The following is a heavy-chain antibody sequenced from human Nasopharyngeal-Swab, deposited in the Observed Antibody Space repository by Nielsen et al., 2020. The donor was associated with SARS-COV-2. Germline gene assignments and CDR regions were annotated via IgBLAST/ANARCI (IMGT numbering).Heavy chain of an antibody. J-gene: IGHJ4*02. CDR2: ISSSSSYI. CDR1: GFTFSSYS. CDR3: ARARTVTTAPYYFDY. Sequence: GESLKISCAASGFTFSSYSMNWVRQAPGKGLERVSSISSSSSYIYYADSVKGRFTISRDNAKNSLYLQMNSLRAEDTAVYYCARARTVTTAPYYFDYWGQGTLVTVSS. V-gene: IGHV3-21*01. D-gene: IGHD4-17*01.